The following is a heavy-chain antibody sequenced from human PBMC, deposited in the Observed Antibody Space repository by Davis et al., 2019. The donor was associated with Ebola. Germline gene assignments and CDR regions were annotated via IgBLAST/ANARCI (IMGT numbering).Heavy chain of an antibody. CDR2: IWYDGSNK. J-gene: IGHJ4*02. D-gene: IGHD3-22*01. Sequence: GGSLRLSCAASGFTFSRYGMHWVRQAPGKGLEWLAVIWYDGSNKYYVDSVKGRFTISRDNAKNSLYLQMNSLRAEDTAVYYCARDRPPYYYDSSGPFDYWGQGTLVTVSS. V-gene: IGHV3-33*01. CDR3: ARDRPPYYYDSSGPFDY. CDR1: GFTFSRYG.